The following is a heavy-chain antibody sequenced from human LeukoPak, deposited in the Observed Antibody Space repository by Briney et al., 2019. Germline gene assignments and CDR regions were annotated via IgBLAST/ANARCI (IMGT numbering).Heavy chain of an antibody. D-gene: IGHD5-18*01. CDR1: GFTFSSYE. CDR3: ARDGNTAMPIFDY. CDR2: ISSSGSTI. Sequence: GGSLRLSCAASGFTFSSYEMNWVRQAPGKGLEWVSYISSSGSTIYYADSVKGRFTISRDNAKNSLHLQMNSLRAEDTAVYYCARDGNTAMPIFDYWGQGTLVTVSS. J-gene: IGHJ4*02. V-gene: IGHV3-48*03.